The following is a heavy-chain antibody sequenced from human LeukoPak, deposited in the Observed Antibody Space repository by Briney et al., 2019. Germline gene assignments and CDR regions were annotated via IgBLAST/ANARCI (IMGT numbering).Heavy chain of an antibody. CDR3: ASSSPTYYYDSSGEDAFDI. CDR1: GGTFSSYA. V-gene: IGHV1-2*02. Sequence: ASVKVSCKASGGTFSSYAISWVRQAPGQGLEWMGWINPNSGGTNYAQKFQGRVTMTRDTSISTAYMELSRLRSDDTAVYYCASSSPTYYYDSSGEDAFDIWGQGTMVTVSS. D-gene: IGHD3-22*01. CDR2: INPNSGGT. J-gene: IGHJ3*02.